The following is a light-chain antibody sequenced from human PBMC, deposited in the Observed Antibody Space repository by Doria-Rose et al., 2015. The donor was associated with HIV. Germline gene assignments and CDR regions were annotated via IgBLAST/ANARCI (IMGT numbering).Light chain of an antibody. CDR2: DGS. V-gene: IGKV3-20*01. CDR1: QSFSSTY. Sequence: TQSPGTLSLSPGERATLSCRASQSFSSTYLAWYQQIPGQAPSLLIYDGSTSATGIPDRFSASWSVTDFTLTINRLEPEDFALYYCHQYGTSWTFGQGTKVEI. CDR3: HQYGTSWT. J-gene: IGKJ1*01.